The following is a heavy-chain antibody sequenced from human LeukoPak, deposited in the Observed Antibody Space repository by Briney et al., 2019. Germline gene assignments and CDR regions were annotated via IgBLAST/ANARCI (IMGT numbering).Heavy chain of an antibody. CDR3: AREQVPNSDAFDI. CDR2: ISYDGRNK. V-gene: IGHV3-30*04. D-gene: IGHD2/OR15-2a*01. J-gene: IGHJ3*02. CDR1: GFTFSSYA. Sequence: PGGSLRLSCAASGFTFSSYAMHWVRQAPGKGLEWVALISYDGRNKYYTDSVKGPFSISRDNSKNTLYLQMNSLRAEDTAVYYCAREQVPNSDAFDIWGQGTMVTVSS.